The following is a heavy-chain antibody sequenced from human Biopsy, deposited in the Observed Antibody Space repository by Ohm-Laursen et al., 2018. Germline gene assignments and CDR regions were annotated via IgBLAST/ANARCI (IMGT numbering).Heavy chain of an antibody. CDR3: ARGSSYGYDFDY. V-gene: IGHV4-59*07. CDR1: GGSIYNFF. J-gene: IGHJ4*02. CDR2: IYYSGST. Sequence: SDTLSLTCTVSGGSIYNFFWSWIRQPPGKGLEWIGYIYYSGSTNYNPSLKSRVTISVDRSKNHFSLELSSVTAADTAVYFCARGSSYGYDFDYWGQGTLVAVSS. D-gene: IGHD5-18*01.